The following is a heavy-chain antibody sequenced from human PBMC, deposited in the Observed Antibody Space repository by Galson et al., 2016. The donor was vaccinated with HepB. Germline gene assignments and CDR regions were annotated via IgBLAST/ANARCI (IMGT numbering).Heavy chain of an antibody. CDR1: GDSVSSNSAA. CDR3: ARARSRGWSDAFDY. D-gene: IGHD6-19*01. V-gene: IGHV6-1*01. J-gene: IGHJ4*02. CDR2: TYYRSKWYN. Sequence: CAISGDSVSSNSAAWNWFRQSTSRGLEWLGRTYYRSKWYNDYRLSLKTRININADTSRNEDSLQLKSVTLEDTAVYYCARARSRGWSDAFDYWGQGTLVTVSS.